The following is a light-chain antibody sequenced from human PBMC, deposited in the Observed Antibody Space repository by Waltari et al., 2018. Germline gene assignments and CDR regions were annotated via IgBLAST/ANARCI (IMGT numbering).Light chain of an antibody. V-gene: IGLV2-14*03. CDR3: SSYISSDTLEL. Sequence: HSALTQPASVSGSPGQSITIPCPGTRSAVGGYTYVSWYQQHPGKAPKHMIFDVSNRPSGVSNRFSGSKSGNTASLTVSGLQAEDEADYYCSSYISSDTLELFGGGTSLTVL. J-gene: IGLJ2*01. CDR2: DVS. CDR1: RSAVGGYTY.